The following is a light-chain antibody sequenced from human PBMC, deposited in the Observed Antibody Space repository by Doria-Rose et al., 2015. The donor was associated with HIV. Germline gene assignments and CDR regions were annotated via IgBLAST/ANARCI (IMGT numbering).Light chain of an antibody. V-gene: IGKV4-1*01. CDR1: QSLLYTSKNY. CDR3: QQYYDTPS. J-gene: IGKJ3*01. CDR2: WAS. Sequence: VLTQPPESLGMPLGERAILNCKSNQSLLYTSKNYLAWYQQKPGQPPKLLIYWASTRQSGVPARFSGSGSGTDFTLTISSLEAEDVAVYYCQQYYDTPSFGPGTTVDIK.